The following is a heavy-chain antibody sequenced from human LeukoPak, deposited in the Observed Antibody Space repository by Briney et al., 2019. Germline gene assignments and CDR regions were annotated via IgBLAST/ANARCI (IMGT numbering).Heavy chain of an antibody. D-gene: IGHD3-10*01. V-gene: IGHV1-69*13. J-gene: IGHJ3*02. Sequence: SVKVSCMASGGTFSSYVISWVRQAPGQGLEWMGGIIPMFGTANYAQKFQGRVTINADESTSTAYMELSSLRSEDTAVYYCARSPPGGFEHGFDIWGQGTMVTVSS. CDR3: ARSPPGGFEHGFDI. CDR2: IIPMFGTA. CDR1: GGTFSSYV.